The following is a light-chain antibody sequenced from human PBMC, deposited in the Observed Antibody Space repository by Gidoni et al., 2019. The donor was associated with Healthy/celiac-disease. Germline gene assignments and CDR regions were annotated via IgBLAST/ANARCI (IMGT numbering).Light chain of an antibody. V-gene: IGKV1-39*01. CDR2: AAS. CDR1: QS. CDR3: QQSYSTPIT. J-gene: IGKJ5*01. Sequence: DIQMTQSPSSLSASVGDRVTITCRASQSLIYAASSLQSGVPSRFSGSGSGTDFTLTISSLQPEDFATYYCQQSYSTPITCGQGTRLEIK.